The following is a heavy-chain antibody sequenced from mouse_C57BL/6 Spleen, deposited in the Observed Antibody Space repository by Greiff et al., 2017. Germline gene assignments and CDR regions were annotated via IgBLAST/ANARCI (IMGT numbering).Heavy chain of an antibody. Sequence: QVQLQQPGAELVRPGSSVKLSCKASGYTFTSYWMHWVKQRPIQGLEWIGNIDPSDSETHYNQKFKDKATLTVDTSSSTAYMQLSSLTSEDSAVYYCARGGDYYYGSSYLEYAMDYWGQGTSVTVSS. CDR1: GYTFTSYW. CDR3: ARGGDYYYGSSYLEYAMDY. D-gene: IGHD1-1*01. V-gene: IGHV1-52*01. J-gene: IGHJ4*01. CDR2: IDPSDSET.